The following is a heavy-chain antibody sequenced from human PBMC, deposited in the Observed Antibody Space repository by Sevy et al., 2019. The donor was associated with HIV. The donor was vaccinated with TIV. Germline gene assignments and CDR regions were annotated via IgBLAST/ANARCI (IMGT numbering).Heavy chain of an antibody. V-gene: IGHV3-23*01. D-gene: IGHD2-15*01. J-gene: IGHJ6*02. CDR3: AKGYCSGGSCPRDYYYYGMDV. CDR2: ISGSGRST. Sequence: GGSLRLSCAASGFTFTSYAMNWVRQAPGQGLDWVSSISGSGRSTYYADSVEGRFTISRDNSKNTLSLQMNSLRADDTAVYYCAKGYCSGGSCPRDYYYYGMDVWGQGTTVTVSS. CDR1: GFTFTSYA.